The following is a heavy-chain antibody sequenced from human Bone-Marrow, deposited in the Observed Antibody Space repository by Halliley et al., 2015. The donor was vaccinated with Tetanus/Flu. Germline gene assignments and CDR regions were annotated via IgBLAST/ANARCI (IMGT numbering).Heavy chain of an antibody. V-gene: IGHV4-34*01. Sequence: ENNDSGSTNYNPPLKSRVPISVDTPKTLFSRKRSSVTAADTAVYYCARRTPTVRYYYYGMDVWGQGTTVTVSS. J-gene: IGHJ6*02. D-gene: IGHD3-10*01. CDR2: NNDSGST. CDR3: ARRTPTVRYYYYGMDV.